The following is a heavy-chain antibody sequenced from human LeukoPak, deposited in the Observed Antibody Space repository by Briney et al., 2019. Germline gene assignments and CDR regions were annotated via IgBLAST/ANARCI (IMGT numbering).Heavy chain of an antibody. CDR1: GFTFSSYW. CDR3: ARADYYDILTGYYPPFDY. Sequence: GGSLRPSCAASGFTFSSYWMHCVRQAPGKWLVWVSRINSDGGSTSYADSVKGLFNISRDNAKNTLYLQMNSLRAEDTAVYYCARADYYDILTGYYPPFDYWGQGTLVTVSS. J-gene: IGHJ4*02. D-gene: IGHD3-9*01. CDR2: INSDGGST. V-gene: IGHV3-74*01.